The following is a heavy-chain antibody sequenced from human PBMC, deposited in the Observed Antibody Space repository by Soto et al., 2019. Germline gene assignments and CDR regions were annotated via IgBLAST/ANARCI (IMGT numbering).Heavy chain of an antibody. D-gene: IGHD2-21*02. CDR1: GYTFTDYD. Sequence: QMQVVQSRAEVKKPGASVKVSCKTSGYTFTDYDINWVRQAPGQGLEYMGWVSPENSNAVYGEQFKGRVSMTTNTIITTAYLEQSYLIYEDTAVYYCEVTTGYWGQGTMVTVSS. V-gene: IGHV1-8*01. CDR2: VSPENSNA. J-gene: IGHJ4*02. CDR3: EVTTGY.